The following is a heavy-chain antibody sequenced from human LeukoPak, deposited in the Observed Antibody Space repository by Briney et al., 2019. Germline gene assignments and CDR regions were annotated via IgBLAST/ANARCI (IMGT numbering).Heavy chain of an antibody. J-gene: IGHJ6*04. D-gene: IGHD2-15*01. Sequence: ASVKVSFKASGYTFTSYYMHWVRQAPGQGLEWMGLINPSGGSTSYAQKFQGRVTMTRDTSTSTVYMELSSLRSEDTAVYYCARDVVVVVAATPDYYYYGMDVWGKGTTVTVSS. V-gene: IGHV1-46*01. CDR2: INPSGGST. CDR1: GYTFTSYY. CDR3: ARDVVVVVAATPDYYYYGMDV.